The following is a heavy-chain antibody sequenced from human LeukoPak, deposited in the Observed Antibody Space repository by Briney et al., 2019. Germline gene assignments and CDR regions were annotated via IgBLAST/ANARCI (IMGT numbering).Heavy chain of an antibody. CDR3: AKWEGSSGCAFDY. V-gene: IGHV3-23*01. CDR2: ISGSGTAT. J-gene: IGHJ4*01. Sequence: GGSLRLSCAASGFTFSSYAMSWVRQAPGKGLEWVSTISGSGTATYYADSVKGRFTISRDNSKNTLYLQMNSLRAEDTAVYYCAKWEGSSGCAFDYWGHGTLVTVSS. D-gene: IGHD3-22*01. CDR1: GFTFSSYA.